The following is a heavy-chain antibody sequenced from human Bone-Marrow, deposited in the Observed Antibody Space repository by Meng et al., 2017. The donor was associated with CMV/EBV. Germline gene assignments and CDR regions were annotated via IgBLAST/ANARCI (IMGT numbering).Heavy chain of an antibody. D-gene: IGHD4-11*01. V-gene: IGHV3-30*02. J-gene: IGHJ6*02. CDR3: AKDHLTATTRYSGMDV. CDR2: IRYDGSNK. CDR1: GFTFSSYG. Sequence: GESLKISCAASGFTFSSYGMHWVRQAPGKGLEWVAFIRYDGSNKYYADSVKGRFTISRDNSKNTLYLQMNSLRAEDTAVYYCAKDHLTATTRYSGMDVWGQGTTVTVSS.